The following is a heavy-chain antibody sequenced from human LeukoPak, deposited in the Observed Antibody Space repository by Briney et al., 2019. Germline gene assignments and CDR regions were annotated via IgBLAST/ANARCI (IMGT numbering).Heavy chain of an antibody. CDR3: AISGSYYDPLDY. Sequence: ASVKVSCKASGYTFTSYYMHWVRQAPGQGLEWMGIINPSGGSTSYAQKFQGRVTMTRDTSTSTVYMELSSLRSGDTAVYYCAISGSYYDPLDYWGQGTLVTVSS. CDR1: GYTFTSYY. D-gene: IGHD1-26*01. J-gene: IGHJ4*02. V-gene: IGHV1-46*01. CDR2: INPSGGST.